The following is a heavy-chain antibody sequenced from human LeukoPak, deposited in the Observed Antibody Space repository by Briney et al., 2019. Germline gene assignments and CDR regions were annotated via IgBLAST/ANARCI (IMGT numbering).Heavy chain of an antibody. J-gene: IGHJ4*02. CDR1: GGSINSYW. CDR3: ARAGYTISSYRFDY. V-gene: IGHV4-4*07. CDR2: IYTTGMT. Sequence: SETLSLTCSVSGGSINSYWWSWIRQPAGKGLEFIGRIYTTGMTNYNPSLKSRVSMSVDTSKNKFSLELRSVTAADTAVYFCARAGYTISSYRFDYWGQGALVAVSS. D-gene: IGHD3-16*02.